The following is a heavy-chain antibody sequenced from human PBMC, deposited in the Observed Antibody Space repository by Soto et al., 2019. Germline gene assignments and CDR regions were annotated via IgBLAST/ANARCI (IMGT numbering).Heavy chain of an antibody. V-gene: IGHV3-30*18. CDR2: ISYDGSNK. D-gene: IGHD3-10*01. J-gene: IGHJ5*02. CDR1: GFTFSSYG. Sequence: QVQLVESGGGVVQPGRSLRLSCAASGFTFSSYGMHWVRQAPGKGLEWVAVISYDGSNKYYADSVKGRFTISRDNSKNTLYRQMNSLRAEDTAVYYCAKVAGMVRGVIRWFDPWGQGTLVTVSS. CDR3: AKVAGMVRGVIRWFDP.